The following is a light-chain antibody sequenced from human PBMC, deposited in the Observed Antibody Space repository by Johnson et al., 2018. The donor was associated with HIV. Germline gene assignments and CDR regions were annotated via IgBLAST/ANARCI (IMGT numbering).Light chain of an antibody. CDR3: ATWDTSLSTGGV. Sequence: QAVLTQPPSLSAAPGQKVTISCSGSSSNIGNNYVSWYQQLPGTAPKLLIYDNNKRPSGISDRFSGSKSGTSATLGITGLQTGDEADYYCATWDTSLSTGGVFGTGTKVTVL. CDR2: DNN. J-gene: IGLJ1*01. CDR1: SSNIGNNY. V-gene: IGLV1-51*01.